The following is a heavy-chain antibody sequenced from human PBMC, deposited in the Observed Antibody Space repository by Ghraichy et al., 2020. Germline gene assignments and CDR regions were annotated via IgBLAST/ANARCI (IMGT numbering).Heavy chain of an antibody. CDR1: GFTFRTYG. V-gene: IGHV3-33*01. J-gene: IGHJ3*02. CDR3: AREGPSDAFDI. CDR2: IWYDGSNK. Sequence: GGSLRLSCAASGFTFRTYGMHWVRQAPGKGLEWVAVIWYDGSNKYYADSVKGRFSISRDNSKNMLDLQMNSLRAEDTAVYYCAREGPSDAFDIWGQGTMVTVSS.